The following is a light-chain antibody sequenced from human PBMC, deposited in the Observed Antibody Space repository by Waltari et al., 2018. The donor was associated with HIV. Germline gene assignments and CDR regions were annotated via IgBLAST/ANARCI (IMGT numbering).Light chain of an antibody. Sequence: NFMLTQPHSLSESTGKTVTISCTRSRGNLASYFVPWYQQRPGSSPTTVIYEDKRRPSGVPERFSGSIDTSSNSASLTISGLETEDEADYYCQSYYLNNVVFGGGTKLTVL. CDR3: QSYYLNNVV. J-gene: IGLJ2*01. CDR1: RGNLASYF. CDR2: EDK. V-gene: IGLV6-57*01.